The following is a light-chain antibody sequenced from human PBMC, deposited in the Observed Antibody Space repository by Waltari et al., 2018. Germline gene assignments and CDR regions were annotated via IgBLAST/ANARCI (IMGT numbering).Light chain of an antibody. Sequence: EIVVTQSPATLSVSPGERATLSCRTSQTITNNLAWYQQKPGQTPRLRIYGASTRAIGIPARFSGSGSGTEFTLTISSLQSEDFAVYYCQQYNNWLSVTFGQGTRLEI. J-gene: IGKJ5*01. CDR2: GAS. CDR3: QQYNNWLSVT. V-gene: IGKV3-15*01. CDR1: QTITNN.